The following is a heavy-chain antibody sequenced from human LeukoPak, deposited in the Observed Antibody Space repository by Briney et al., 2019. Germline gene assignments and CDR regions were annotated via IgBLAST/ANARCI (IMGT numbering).Heavy chain of an antibody. V-gene: IGHV3-48*01. J-gene: IGHJ6*03. Sequence: GGSLRLSCAASGFTFSSYEMHWVRQPPGKGLEWVSYISSSSRTIYYADSVKGRFTISRDNAKNSLYLQMNSLRAEDTAVYYCARVTLWGSGSYLAYYYMDVWGKGTTVTVSS. CDR1: GFTFSSYE. CDR3: ARVTLWGSGSYLAYYYMDV. D-gene: IGHD3-10*01. CDR2: ISSSSRTI.